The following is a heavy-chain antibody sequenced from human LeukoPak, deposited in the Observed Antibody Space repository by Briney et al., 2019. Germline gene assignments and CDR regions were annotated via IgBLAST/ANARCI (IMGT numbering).Heavy chain of an antibody. J-gene: IGHJ4*01. CDR1: GYTFTSYG. CDR2: ISTYNGNI. V-gene: IGHV1-18*01. CDR3: ARGDYVWGSNPVDY. Sequence: ASVKVSCRAFGYTFTSYGITWVRQAPGQGLEWMGWISTYNGNIDYTQKFQGRVTLTADTSTTTVYMELRSLISDDTAVYYCARGDYVWGSNPVDYWGQGTLVIVSA. D-gene: IGHD3-16*02.